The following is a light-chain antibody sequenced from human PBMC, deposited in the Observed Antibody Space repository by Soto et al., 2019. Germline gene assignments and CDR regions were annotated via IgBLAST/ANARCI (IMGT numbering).Light chain of an antibody. V-gene: IGKV1-5*03. CDR3: QHYNSYSEA. CDR1: QTISSW. CDR2: KAS. Sequence: DIQMTQSPSTLSGSVVERFTITCRASQTISSWLAWYQQKPGKAPKLLIYKASTLKSGVPSRFSGSGSGTEFTLTISSLQPDDFATYYCQHYNSYSEAFGQGTKVDIK. J-gene: IGKJ1*01.